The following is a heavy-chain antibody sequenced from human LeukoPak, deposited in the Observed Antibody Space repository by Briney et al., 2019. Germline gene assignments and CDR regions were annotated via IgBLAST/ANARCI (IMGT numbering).Heavy chain of an antibody. CDR2: INPNSGGT. J-gene: IGHJ5*02. D-gene: IGHD1-26*01. CDR1: GYTFTSYA. CDR3: ARDKGGSYRNWFDP. Sequence: ASVKVSCKASGYTFTSYAMNWVRQAPGQGLDWMGWINPNSGGTNYAQKFQGRVTMTRDTSISTAYMELSRLRSDDTAVYYCARDKGGSYRNWFDPWGQGTLVTVSS. V-gene: IGHV1-2*02.